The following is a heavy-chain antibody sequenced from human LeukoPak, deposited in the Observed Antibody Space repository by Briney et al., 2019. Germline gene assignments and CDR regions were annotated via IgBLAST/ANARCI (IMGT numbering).Heavy chain of an antibody. CDR2: IYYSGST. CDR1: GGSISGYF. Sequence: ASETLSLTCTVSGGSISGYFWTWIRQPPGKGLEWIGYIYYSGSTNYNPSLKSRVTISVDTSKNQFSLRLSSVTAADTAVYYCARQPTTNKGRNWFDPWGQGTLVTVSS. CDR3: ARQPTTNKGRNWFDP. V-gene: IGHV4-59*08. J-gene: IGHJ5*02. D-gene: IGHD3-10*01.